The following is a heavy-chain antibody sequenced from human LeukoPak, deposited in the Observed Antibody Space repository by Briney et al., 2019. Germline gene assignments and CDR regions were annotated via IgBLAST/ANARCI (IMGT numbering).Heavy chain of an antibody. V-gene: IGHV4-39*07. J-gene: IGHJ3*02. CDR3: ARDMYNWNYLAWDAFDI. D-gene: IGHD1-7*01. CDR1: GGSISSSSYY. Sequence: SETLSLTCSVSGGSISSSSYYWGWIRQPPGKGLEWIGSIYYGGRTYYNASLKSRVTISVDTSKNQFSLKLSSVTAADTAVYYCARDMYNWNYLAWDAFDIWGQGTMVTVSS. CDR2: IYYGGRT.